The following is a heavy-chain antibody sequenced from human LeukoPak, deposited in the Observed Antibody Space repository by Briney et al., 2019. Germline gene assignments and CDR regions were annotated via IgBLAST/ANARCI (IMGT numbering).Heavy chain of an antibody. CDR3: ARHWNSDFALDY. D-gene: IGHD3-3*01. CDR1: GGSIRSYY. Sequence: SETLSLTCTVPGGSIRSYYWSWIRQPPGKGLEWIGSIFYSGNIYFNPSLKSRVTISVDTSKNQFSLELSSVTAADTAVYYCARHWNSDFALDYWGQGSLVTVSS. CDR2: IFYSGNI. J-gene: IGHJ4*02. V-gene: IGHV4-39*01.